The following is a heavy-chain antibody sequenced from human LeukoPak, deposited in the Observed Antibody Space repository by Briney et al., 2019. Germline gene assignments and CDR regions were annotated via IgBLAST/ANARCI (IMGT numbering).Heavy chain of an antibody. CDR2: IGTAGDT. CDR3: ARGKDTAMGRGYYYYYMDV. J-gene: IGHJ6*03. Sequence: PGGSLRLSCAASGFTFSSYDMHWVRQATGKGLEWVSPIGTAGDTYYPGSVKGRFTISRENAKNSLYLQMNSLRAGDTAVYYCARGKDTAMGRGYYYYYMDVWGKGTTVTVSS. V-gene: IGHV3-13*01. D-gene: IGHD5-18*01. CDR1: GFTFSSYD.